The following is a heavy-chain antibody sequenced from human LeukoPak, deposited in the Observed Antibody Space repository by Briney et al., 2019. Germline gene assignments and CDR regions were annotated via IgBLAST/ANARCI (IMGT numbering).Heavy chain of an antibody. D-gene: IGHD1-26*01. V-gene: IGHV1-2*02. CDR1: GYTFTDYY. J-gene: IGHJ4*02. CDR3: AREGPIVGATHLVDY. Sequence: ASVKVSCKASGYTFTDYYVHWVGQAPGQGLEWMGWINPNSGGTNYAQKFQGRVTMTRDTSISTAYMELSRLRSDDTAVYYCAREGPIVGATHLVDYWGQGTLVTVSS. CDR2: INPNSGGT.